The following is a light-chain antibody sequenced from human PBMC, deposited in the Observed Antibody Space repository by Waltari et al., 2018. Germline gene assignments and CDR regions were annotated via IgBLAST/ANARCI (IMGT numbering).Light chain of an antibody. Sequence: SYVLTQPPSVSVAPGKTARITCGGNNIGRNSVHWYQLKPGQAPILVIYDDSDRPSGIPERFSGSNSGNTATLTISRVEDGDEADYYCQVWDNSSEHYVFGTGTKVTVL. CDR3: QVWDNSSEHYV. CDR2: DDS. V-gene: IGLV3-21*04. J-gene: IGLJ1*01. CDR1: NIGRNS.